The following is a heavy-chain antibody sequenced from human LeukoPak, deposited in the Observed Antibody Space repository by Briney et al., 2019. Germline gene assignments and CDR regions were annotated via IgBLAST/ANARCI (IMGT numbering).Heavy chain of an antibody. CDR2: IWYDGSNK. CDR1: GFTFSSYA. Sequence: GGSLRLSCAASGFTFSSYAMSWVRQAPGKGLEWVAVIWYDGSNKYYADSVKGRFTISRDNSKNTLYLQMNSLRAEDTAVYYCARGRVWEGFDYWGQGTLVTVSS. CDR3: ARGRVWEGFDY. J-gene: IGHJ4*02. V-gene: IGHV3-33*08. D-gene: IGHD1-26*01.